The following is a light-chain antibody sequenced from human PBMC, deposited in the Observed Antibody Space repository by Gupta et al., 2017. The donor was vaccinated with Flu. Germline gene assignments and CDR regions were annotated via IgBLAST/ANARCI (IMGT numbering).Light chain of an antibody. Sequence: SSELTQDPAVSVALGQTVRITCHGDTLRHYYACWYQRKPGQAPLLVIYKKNNRPSGIPDRFSGSSSGNTASLTITGAQAEDEADYYCNSRDSSGNHVVFGGGTKLTVL. V-gene: IGLV3-19*01. CDR2: KKN. J-gene: IGLJ3*02. CDR3: NSRDSSGNHVV. CDR1: TLRHYY.